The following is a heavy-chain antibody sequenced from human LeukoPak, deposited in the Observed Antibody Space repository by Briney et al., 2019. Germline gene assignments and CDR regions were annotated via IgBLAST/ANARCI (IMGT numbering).Heavy chain of an antibody. CDR1: GFTFDDYA. CDR2: ISWDGGNT. CDR3: AKDRARGSSSPHFDY. Sequence: GGSLRLSCAASGFTFDDYAMHWVRQAPGKGLEWVSLISWDGGNTYYADSVKGRFTISRDNSKNSLYLQMNSLRTEDTALYYCAKDRARGSSSPHFDYWGQGTLVIVSS. J-gene: IGHJ4*02. V-gene: IGHV3-43D*03. D-gene: IGHD6-6*01.